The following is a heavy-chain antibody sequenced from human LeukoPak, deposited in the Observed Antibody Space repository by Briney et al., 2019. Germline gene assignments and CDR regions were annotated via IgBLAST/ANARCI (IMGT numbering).Heavy chain of an antibody. D-gene: IGHD2-15*01. CDR2: ISYSGST. CDR3: ARLGSSWFDP. CDR1: GGSTSSSNYY. V-gene: IGHV4-39*01. Sequence: PSETLSLTCTVSGGSTSSSNYYWGWVRQPPGKGLGWIGTISYSGSTYYNPPLRSRVTISVDTSKNQFSLKLNSVTAADTAVYYCARLGSSWFDPWGQGTLVTVSS. J-gene: IGHJ5*02.